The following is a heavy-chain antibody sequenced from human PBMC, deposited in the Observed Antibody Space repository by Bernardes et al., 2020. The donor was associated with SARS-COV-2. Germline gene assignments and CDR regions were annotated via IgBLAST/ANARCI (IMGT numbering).Heavy chain of an antibody. Sequence: GSLRLSCAASGFTFSSYAMHWVRQAPGKGLEWVAVISYDGSNKYYADSVKGRFTISRDNSKNTLYLQMNSLRAEDTAVYYCARSPGAYFDYWGQGTLVTVSS. CDR3: ARSPGAYFDY. CDR2: ISYDGSNK. V-gene: IGHV3-30*01. J-gene: IGHJ4*02. CDR1: GFTFSSYA.